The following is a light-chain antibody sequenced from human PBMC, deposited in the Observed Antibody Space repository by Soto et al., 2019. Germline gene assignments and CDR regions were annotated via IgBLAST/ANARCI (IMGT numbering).Light chain of an antibody. J-gene: IGKJ2*01. CDR2: DAS. V-gene: IGKV3-11*02. CDR3: QQRSTCRYT. Sequence: EILLAQSPATLSLSPGERATLSCKASQDVSIFLAWYQQKPGQAPRLLIHDASNRATGVPARFSGSGSGRDFTLTITSREPEDFAVYYCQQRSTCRYTFAQGTKLEV. CDR1: QDVSIF.